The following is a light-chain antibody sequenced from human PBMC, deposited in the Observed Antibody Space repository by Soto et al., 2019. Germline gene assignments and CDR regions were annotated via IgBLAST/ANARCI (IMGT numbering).Light chain of an antibody. J-gene: IGKJ1*01. CDR2: GAS. CDR1: QDIRNY. CDR3: QRYDTVPRT. V-gene: IGKV1-27*01. Sequence: DIKMTQSPSSLSASEGDRVTISCRASQDIRNYLAWYQQKRGTVPKLLIYGASTLQSGVPSRFSGSGSGTDFTLTISSLQPEDVASYYCQRYDTVPRTFGPGTKVEIK.